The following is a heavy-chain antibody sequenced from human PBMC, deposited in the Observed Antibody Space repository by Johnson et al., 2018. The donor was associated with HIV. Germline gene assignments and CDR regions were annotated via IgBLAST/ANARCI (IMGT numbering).Heavy chain of an antibody. D-gene: IGHD1-26*01. CDR3: ARRDSGSLSFDL. CDR2: ISWNGGIT. Sequence: VQLVESGGGVVQPGRSLRLSCAASGFTFDDYAMHWVRQAPGKGLEWVSGISWNGGITGYADSVKGRCTISRDNDKSSVYMQMNNLRAEDTAFYYCARRDSGSLSFDLWGQGTMVTVSS. CDR1: GFTFDDYA. V-gene: IGHV3-9*01. J-gene: IGHJ3*01.